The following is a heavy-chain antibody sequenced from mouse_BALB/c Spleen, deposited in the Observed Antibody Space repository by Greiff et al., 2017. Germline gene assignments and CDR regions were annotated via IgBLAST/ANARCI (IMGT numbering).Heavy chain of an antibody. CDR2: INPYNDGT. CDR1: GYTFTSYV. V-gene: IGHV1-14*01. D-gene: IGHD2-14*01. J-gene: IGHJ2*01. Sequence: VQLQQSGPELVKPGASVKMSCKASGYTFTSYVMHWVKQKPGQGLEWIGYINPYNDGTKYNEKFKGKATLTSDKSSSTAYMELSSLTSEDSAVYYCAYYGYDGYFDYWGQGTTLTVSS. CDR3: AYYGYDGYFDY.